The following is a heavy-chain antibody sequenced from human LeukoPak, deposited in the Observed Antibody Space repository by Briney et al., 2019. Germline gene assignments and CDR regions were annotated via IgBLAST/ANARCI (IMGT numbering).Heavy chain of an antibody. Sequence: SETLSLTCTVSGGSISSSSYYWGWIRQPPGKGLEWIGSIYYSGSTYYKPSLKSRVTISVDTSKNQFSLKLSSVTAADTAVYYCARQNGITIFGVGYYYMDVWGKGTTVTVSS. J-gene: IGHJ6*03. V-gene: IGHV4-39*01. D-gene: IGHD3-3*01. CDR2: IYYSGST. CDR1: GGSISSSSYY. CDR3: ARQNGITIFGVGYYYMDV.